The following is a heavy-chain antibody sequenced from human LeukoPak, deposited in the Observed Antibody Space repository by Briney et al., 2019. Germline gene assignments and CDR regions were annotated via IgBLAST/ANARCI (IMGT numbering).Heavy chain of an antibody. CDR3: ARQYCSSTSCSYYFDY. V-gene: IGHV4-4*02. Sequence: ASETLSLTCAVSGGSISSSNWWSWVRQPPGKGLEWIGEIYHSGSTNYIPSLKSRVTISVDKSKNQFSLRLSSVTAADTAVYYCARQYCSSTSCSYYFDYWGQGTLVTVSP. CDR1: GGSISSSNW. J-gene: IGHJ4*02. CDR2: IYHSGST. D-gene: IGHD2-2*01.